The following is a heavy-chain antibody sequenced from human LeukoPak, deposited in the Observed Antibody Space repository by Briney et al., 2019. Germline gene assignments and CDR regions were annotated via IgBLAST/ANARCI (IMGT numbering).Heavy chain of an antibody. D-gene: IGHD2-2*01. CDR2: ISAYNGNT. Sequence: GASVKVSCKASGYTFTSYGISWVRQAPGQGLEWMGWISAYNGNTNYAQKLQGRVTMTTDTSTSTAYMELRSLRSDDTAVYYSAREDCSSTSCQFDYWGQGTLVTVSS. CDR3: AREDCSSTSCQFDY. V-gene: IGHV1-18*01. J-gene: IGHJ4*02. CDR1: GYTFTSYG.